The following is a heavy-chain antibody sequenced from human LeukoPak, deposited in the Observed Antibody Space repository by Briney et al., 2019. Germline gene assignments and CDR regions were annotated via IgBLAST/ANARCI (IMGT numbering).Heavy chain of an antibody. CDR3: ARTVSGYYMDV. CDR1: GYSFTGYY. V-gene: IGHV1-2*06. J-gene: IGHJ6*03. D-gene: IGHD3-10*01. Sequence: ASVKVSCKASGYSFTGYYMPWVRQAPGQGLEWMGRINPNSGGTNYAQKFQGRVTMTRDTSISTAYMELSRLGSDDTAVYYCARTVSGYYMDVWGKGTTVTVSS. CDR2: INPNSGGT.